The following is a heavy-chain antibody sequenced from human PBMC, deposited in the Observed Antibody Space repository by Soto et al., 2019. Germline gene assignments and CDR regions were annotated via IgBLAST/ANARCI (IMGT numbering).Heavy chain of an antibody. CDR1: GGSITRRSSY. D-gene: IGHD3-10*01. V-gene: IGHV4-39*01. J-gene: IGHJ4*02. CDR2: FYDGNT. CDR3: ATTRGLAVGGSFDY. Sequence: SETLSLTCIVSGGSITRRSSYWAWIRQPPGKGLEWVGTFYDGNTYHNPSLRSRITIAVDTSKNQFSLKLNSVAAADTAFYYCATTRGLAVGGSFDYWGQGMLVT.